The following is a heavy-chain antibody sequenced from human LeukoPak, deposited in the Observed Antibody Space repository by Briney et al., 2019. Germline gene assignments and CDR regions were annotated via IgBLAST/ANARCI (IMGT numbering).Heavy chain of an antibody. D-gene: IGHD6-13*01. CDR2: LNSDGSST. J-gene: IGHJ4*02. CDR3: GRAPSAAGTIDY. Sequence: GGSLRLSCAVSGFTFNSYWMHWVRQTPGKGLVWVSRLNSDGSSTSYADSVRGRFTISRDNAKNTPYLQMNSLRDEDMAVYYCGRAPSAAGTIDYWGQGTLVTVSS. CDR1: GFTFNSYW. V-gene: IGHV3-74*01.